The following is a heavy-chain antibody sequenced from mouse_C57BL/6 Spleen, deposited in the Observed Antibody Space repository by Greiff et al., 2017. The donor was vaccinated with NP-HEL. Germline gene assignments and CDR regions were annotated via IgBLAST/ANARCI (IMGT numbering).Heavy chain of an antibody. Sequence: EVKLQESGPELVKPGASVKMSCKASGYTFTDYNMHWVKQSHGKSLEWIGYINPNNGGTSYNQKFKGKATLTVNKSSTTAYMELRSLTSEDSAVYYCTRHGYYSYYFDYWGQGTTLTVSS. V-gene: IGHV1-22*01. CDR2: INPNNGGT. D-gene: IGHD2-3*01. J-gene: IGHJ2*01. CDR1: GYTFTDYN. CDR3: TRHGYYSYYFDY.